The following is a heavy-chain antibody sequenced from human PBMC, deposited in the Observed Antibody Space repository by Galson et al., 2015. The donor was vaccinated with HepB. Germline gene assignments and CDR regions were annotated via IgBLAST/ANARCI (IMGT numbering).Heavy chain of an antibody. D-gene: IGHD3-10*01. CDR2: TIPIFGTP. V-gene: IGHV1-69*13. CDR1: GGILTSFA. Sequence: SVKVSCKASGGILTSFALSWVRQAPGQGLEWMGGTIPIFGTPNYAQRFQDRVTITADESTGTAFMELSGLRSEDTAVYYCSYFIRGDPHNPWGQGTLVTVSS. CDR3: SYFIRGDPHNP. J-gene: IGHJ5*02.